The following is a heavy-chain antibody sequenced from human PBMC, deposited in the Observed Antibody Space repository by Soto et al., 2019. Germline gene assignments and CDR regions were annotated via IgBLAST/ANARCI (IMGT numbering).Heavy chain of an antibody. J-gene: IGHJ4*02. CDR1: GYSFTSYW. V-gene: IGHV5-51*01. D-gene: IGHD1-26*01. Sequence: PGESLKISCKGSGYSFTSYWIAWVRQRPGKGLEWMGIIHPGDSSVTYSPSFQGQVTISVDKSITTAYLQWGSLKASDSATYYCARAQVIMTSKYGVGVTKFTDSWGQGTLVTVSS. CDR3: ARAQVIMTSKYGVGVTKFTDS. CDR2: IHPGDSSV.